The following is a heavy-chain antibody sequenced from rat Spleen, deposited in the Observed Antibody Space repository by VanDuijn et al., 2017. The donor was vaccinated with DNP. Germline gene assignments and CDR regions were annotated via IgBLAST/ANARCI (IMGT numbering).Heavy chain of an antibody. Sequence: EVQLVESGGGLMQPGRSLKLSCAASGFTFSNYDMAWVRQAPTKGLEWVASISPSGGSTYYRDSVKGRFTVSRDNEKSSLYLQMDSLRSEDTATYYCARHEVQWSYAMDAWGQGTSVTVSS. J-gene: IGHJ4*01. D-gene: IGHD1-1*01. CDR2: ISPSGGST. CDR1: GFTFSNYD. V-gene: IGHV5-25*01. CDR3: ARHEVQWSYAMDA.